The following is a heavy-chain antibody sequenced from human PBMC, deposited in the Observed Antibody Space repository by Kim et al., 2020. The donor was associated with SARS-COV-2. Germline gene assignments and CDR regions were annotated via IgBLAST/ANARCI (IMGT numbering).Heavy chain of an antibody. CDR3: ARGPPTASSWYQLLSEYYYYYYGMDA. CDR2: IIPIFGTA. V-gene: IGHV1-69*13. CDR1: GGTFSSYA. D-gene: IGHD2-2*01. Sequence: SVKVSCKASGGTFSSYAISWVRQAPGQGLEWMGGIIPIFGTANYAQKFQGRVTITADESTSTAYMELSSLRSEDTAVYYCARGPPTASSWYQLLSEYYYYYYGMDAWGKRTTVTVSS. J-gene: IGHJ6*04.